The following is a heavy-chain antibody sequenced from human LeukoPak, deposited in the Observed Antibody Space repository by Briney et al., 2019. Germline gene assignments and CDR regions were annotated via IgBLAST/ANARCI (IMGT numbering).Heavy chain of an antibody. Sequence: SETLSLTCTVSGGSLSGFYWTWVRQPAGKGLEWIGRIYNSAYTNLNPSLKSRVTMSADTSKNQFSLRLTSVTAADTAVYYCAKQTGVVGATSAGFDPWGRGTLVTVSS. CDR3: AKQTGVVGATSAGFDP. CDR1: GGSLSGFY. D-gene: IGHD1-26*01. V-gene: IGHV4-4*07. J-gene: IGHJ2*01. CDR2: IYNSAYT.